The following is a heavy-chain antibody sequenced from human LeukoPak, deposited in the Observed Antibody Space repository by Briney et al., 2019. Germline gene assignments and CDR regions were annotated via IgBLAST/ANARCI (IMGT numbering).Heavy chain of an antibody. V-gene: IGHV4-59*01. D-gene: IGHD3-3*01. CDR1: GGSISNYY. CDR3: ARATYDGPLYFGY. Sequence: SETLSLTCTVSGGSISNYYWSWIRQPPGKGLKWIGHIYYSGSTSYNPSLKSRVAISVETSKNQFSVNLSSVTAADTAVYYCARATYDGPLYFGYWGQGTLVTVSS. J-gene: IGHJ4*02. CDR2: IYYSGST.